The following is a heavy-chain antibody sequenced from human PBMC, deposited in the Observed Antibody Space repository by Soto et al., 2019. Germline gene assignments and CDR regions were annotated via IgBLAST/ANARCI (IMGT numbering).Heavy chain of an antibody. V-gene: IGHV3-30*18. Sequence: PGGSLRLSCAASGYSFDTYGIHWVRQAPGQGLEWVAFISHDGGSKYYADPTTGRFAISRDNSKSYLQLNSLRPEDTAVYYCAKELAPGVPEPYTMDVWGQGTTVTGSS. D-gene: IGHD3-3*01. CDR2: ISHDGGSK. CDR1: GYSFDTYG. J-gene: IGHJ6*02. CDR3: AKELAPGVPEPYTMDV.